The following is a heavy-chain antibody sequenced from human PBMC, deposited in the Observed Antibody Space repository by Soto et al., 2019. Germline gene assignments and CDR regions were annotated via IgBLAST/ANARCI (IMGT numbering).Heavy chain of an antibody. J-gene: IGHJ6*02. CDR3: ARELKNYYDSSGYLPRSYYGMDV. CDR1: GFTFSSYS. CDR2: ISSRSSYI. V-gene: IGHV3-21*01. Sequence: GGSLRLSCAASGFTFSSYSMNWVRQAPGKGLEWVSSISSRSSYIYYADSVKGRFTISRDNAKNSLYLQMNSLRAEDTAVYYCARELKNYYDSSGYLPRSYYGMDVWGQGTTVTVSS. D-gene: IGHD3-22*01.